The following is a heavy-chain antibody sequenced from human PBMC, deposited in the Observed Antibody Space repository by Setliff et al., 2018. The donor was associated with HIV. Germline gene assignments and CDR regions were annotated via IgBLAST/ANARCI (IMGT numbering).Heavy chain of an antibody. V-gene: IGHV4-59*11. Sequence: SETLSLTCTVSGGSISSHYWSWIRQPQGKGLEWIGSIYSSGSTNYNPSLKSRVTISVDTSKNQFSLKLSSVTAADTAVYYCARERITMIVVVNPGDYWGQGTLVTVSS. CDR1: GGSISSHY. CDR3: ARERITMIVVVNPGDY. CDR2: IYSSGST. D-gene: IGHD3-22*01. J-gene: IGHJ4*02.